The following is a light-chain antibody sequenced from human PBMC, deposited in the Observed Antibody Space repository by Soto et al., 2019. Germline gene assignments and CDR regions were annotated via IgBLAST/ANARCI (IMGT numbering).Light chain of an antibody. CDR3: QQYSDWPLT. CDR1: QSVRSN. V-gene: IGKV3-15*01. CDR2: GAS. Sequence: EIVMTQSPDTLSVSPGEKATLSCRANQSVRSNLAWYQQKPGQAPRLLIFGASTGATGVPARFSGGGSETAFTLTINGLQSEDFATYYCQQYSDWPLTFGGGTKVES. J-gene: IGKJ4*01.